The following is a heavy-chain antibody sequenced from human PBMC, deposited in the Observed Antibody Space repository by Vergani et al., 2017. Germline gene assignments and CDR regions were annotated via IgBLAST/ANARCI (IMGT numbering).Heavy chain of an antibody. D-gene: IGHD1-26*01. J-gene: IGHJ6*02. V-gene: IGHV1-69*13. Sequence: QVQLVQSGAEVKKPGSSVKVSCKASGGTFSSYAISWVRQAPGQGLQWMGRIIPIFGTANYAQKFQGRVTITADESTSTAYMELSSLRSEGTAVYYCARDWVGCTTGDYCMDVWGQGTTVIVSS. CDR3: ARDWVGCTTGDYCMDV. CDR2: IIPIFGTA. CDR1: GGTFSSYA.